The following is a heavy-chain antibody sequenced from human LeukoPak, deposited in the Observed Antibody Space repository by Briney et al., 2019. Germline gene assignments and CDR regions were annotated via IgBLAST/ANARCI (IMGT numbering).Heavy chain of an antibody. CDR2: ISYDGSNK. J-gene: IGHJ3*02. V-gene: IGHV3-30*03. CDR1: GFTFSSYG. D-gene: IGHD1-1*01. Sequence: PGRSLRLSCAASGFTFSSYGMHWVRQAPGKGLEWVAVISYDGSNKYYADSVKGRFTISRDNSKNSLYLQMNSLRAEDTAVYYCARTRYNWNDAFDIWGQGTMVTVSS. CDR3: ARTRYNWNDAFDI.